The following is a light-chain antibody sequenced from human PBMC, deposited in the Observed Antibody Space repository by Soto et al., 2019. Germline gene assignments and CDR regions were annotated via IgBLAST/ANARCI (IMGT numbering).Light chain of an antibody. CDR2: GAS. J-gene: IGKJ4*01. CDR1: QSVSSSY. Sequence: EIVLTQSPGTLSLSPGERATLSCRASQSVSSSYLAWYQQKPGQAPRLLIYGASSRATGIPDRFSGSGSGTDFTLTISRLEPEDFAVYYCQQYCSSDGLTFGGGTKVEIK. V-gene: IGKV3-20*01. CDR3: QQYCSSDGLT.